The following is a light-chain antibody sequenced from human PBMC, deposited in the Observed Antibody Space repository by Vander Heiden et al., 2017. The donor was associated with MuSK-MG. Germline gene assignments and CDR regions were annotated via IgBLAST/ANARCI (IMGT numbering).Light chain of an antibody. CDR1: QSITNW. CDR2: KTS. CDR3: QHSRA. J-gene: IGKJ1*01. V-gene: IGKV1-5*03. Sequence: DIQMTQSPSTLSASVGDRVTITCRASQSITNWLAWYQQKPGKAPNLLIYKTSSLESGVPSRFSGSGSGTEFTLTISSLQPDDFGTYYCQHSRAFGQGTRLEI.